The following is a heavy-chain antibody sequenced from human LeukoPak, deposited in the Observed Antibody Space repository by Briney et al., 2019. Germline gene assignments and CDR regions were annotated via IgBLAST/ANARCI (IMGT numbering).Heavy chain of an antibody. CDR3: ARDERAGYYIY. Sequence: PGGSLSLSCVASGFTFSNYWMSWVRQAPGRGLEWVANIKEDGSMTQYADSVRGRFTISRDYAKSSVFLQMSGLKAEDSAVYYCARDERAGYYIYWGQGTLVTVSS. CDR2: IKEDGSMT. J-gene: IGHJ4*02. D-gene: IGHD5-18*01. CDR1: GFTFSNYW. V-gene: IGHV3-7*01.